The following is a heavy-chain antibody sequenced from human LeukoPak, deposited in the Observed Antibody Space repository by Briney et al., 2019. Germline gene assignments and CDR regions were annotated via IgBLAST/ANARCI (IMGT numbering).Heavy chain of an antibody. CDR2: ISHSGST. V-gene: IGHV4-59*08. D-gene: IGHD4-23*01. CDR1: GGSISSYY. J-gene: IGHJ4*02. CDR3: ARLRDGDYGGYFDS. Sequence: SETLSLTRTVSGGSISSYYWSWIRQSPGKGLEWIGHISHSGSTKYNSSLKSRTIISSDTSKNQFSLKLSSVTAADTALYYCARLRDGDYGGYFDSWGQGTLVTASS.